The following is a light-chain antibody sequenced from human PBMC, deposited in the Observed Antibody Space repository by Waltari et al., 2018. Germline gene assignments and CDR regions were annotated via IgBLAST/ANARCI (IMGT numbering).Light chain of an antibody. CDR1: NIGRKT. CDR3: QVWDGGRVV. Sequence: SYVLTQPPSESVAPGQDATITCGGNNIGRKTVHWYQQKPGQAPVLVVDDDSDRASGIPERFAGSKSGDTATLTIGRVEAGDEADYSCQVWDGGRVVFGGGTKLTVL. V-gene: IGLV3-21*02. J-gene: IGLJ2*01. CDR2: DDS.